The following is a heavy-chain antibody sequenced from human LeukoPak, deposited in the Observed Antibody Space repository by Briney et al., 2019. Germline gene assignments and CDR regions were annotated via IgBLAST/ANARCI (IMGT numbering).Heavy chain of an antibody. CDR3: ARFLYGSGNDY. CDR2: IYYSGST. D-gene: IGHD3-10*01. Sequence: PETLSLTCTVSGGSISNYYWSWIRQPPGKGLEWIGYIYYSGSTDYNPSLRSRVTISLDTSKNQFSLILSSVTAADTAMYYCARFLYGSGNDYWGQGTLVTVSS. J-gene: IGHJ4*02. V-gene: IGHV4-59*01. CDR1: GGSISNYY.